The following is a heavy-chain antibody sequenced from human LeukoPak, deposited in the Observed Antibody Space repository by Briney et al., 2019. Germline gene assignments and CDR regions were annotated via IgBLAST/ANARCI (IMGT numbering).Heavy chain of an antibody. V-gene: IGHV3-30-3*01. D-gene: IGHD2-2*01. CDR1: GFTFSSYA. CDR3: ARDPGWVVPAVNDAFDI. CDR2: ISYDGSNK. Sequence: PGGSLRLSCTASGFTFSSYAMHWVRQAPGKGLEWVAVISYDGSNKYYADSVRGRFTISRDNSKNTLYLQMNSLRAEDTAVYYCARDPGWVVPAVNDAFDIWGQGTMVTVSP. J-gene: IGHJ3*02.